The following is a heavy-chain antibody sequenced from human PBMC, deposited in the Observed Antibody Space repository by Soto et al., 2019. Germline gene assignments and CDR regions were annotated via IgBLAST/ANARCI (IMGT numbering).Heavy chain of an antibody. D-gene: IGHD6-6*01. Sequence: SETLSLTCTVSGGSISSGGYYWSWIRQHPGKGLEWIGYIYYSGSTYYNPSLKSRVTISVGTSKNQFSLKLSSVTAADTAVYCCAMGLSSNWFDPWGQGTLVTAPQ. CDR3: AMGLSSNWFDP. CDR2: IYYSGST. CDR1: GGSISSGGYY. V-gene: IGHV4-31*03. J-gene: IGHJ5*02.